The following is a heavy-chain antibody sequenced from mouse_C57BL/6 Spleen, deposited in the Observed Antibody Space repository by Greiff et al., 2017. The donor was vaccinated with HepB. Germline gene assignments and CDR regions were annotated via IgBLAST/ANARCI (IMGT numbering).Heavy chain of an antibody. Sequence: DVHLVESGGGLVQPGGSLSLSCAASGFTFTDYYMSWVRQPPGKALEWLGFIRNKANGYTTEYSASVKGRFTISRDNSQSILYLQMNALRAEDSATYYCARYMGPYYFDYWGQGTTLTVSS. CDR2: IRNKANGYTT. J-gene: IGHJ2*01. CDR3: ARYMGPYYFDY. V-gene: IGHV7-3*01. CDR1: GFTFTDYY.